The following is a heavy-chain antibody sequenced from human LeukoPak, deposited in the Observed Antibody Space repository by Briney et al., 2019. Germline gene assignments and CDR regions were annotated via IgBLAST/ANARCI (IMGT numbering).Heavy chain of an antibody. D-gene: IGHD5-18*01. V-gene: IGHV1-2*02. CDR3: AREPPDTVMMMGRFDP. CDR2: INPKSGVT. CDR1: GYTFIDFR. Sequence: ASVKVSCKASGYTFIDFRMHWVRRAPGQGLEWMGWINPKSGVTNYAQKFQGRVTLTRDTSISTAYMDLSRLTSNDTAVYYCAREPPDTVMMMGRFDPWGQGTQVTVSS. J-gene: IGHJ5*02.